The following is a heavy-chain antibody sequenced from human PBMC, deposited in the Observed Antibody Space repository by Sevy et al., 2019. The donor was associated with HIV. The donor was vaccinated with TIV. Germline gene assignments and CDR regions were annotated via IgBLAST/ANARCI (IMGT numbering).Heavy chain of an antibody. J-gene: IGHJ6*02. Sequence: GGSLSLSCSASGLTFSDYYMTWIRQAPGKGLECISYISNSGNTVYYEDSVKGRFTVARDNAKKSLYQQLNSLRDEDTAVYYCARDNYCISGDGCYGYGLDVWGQGTTVTVSS. CDR3: ARDNYCISGDGCYGYGLDV. CDR2: ISNSGNTV. D-gene: IGHD2-2*01. V-gene: IGHV3-11*01. CDR1: GLTFSDYY.